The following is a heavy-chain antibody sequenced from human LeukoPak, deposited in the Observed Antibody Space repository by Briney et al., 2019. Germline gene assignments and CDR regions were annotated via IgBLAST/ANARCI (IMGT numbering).Heavy chain of an antibody. CDR2: ISSSSSYI. CDR3: ARDQYSSSWSIQH. J-gene: IGHJ1*01. CDR1: GFTFSSFV. Sequence: GGSLRLSCAASGFTFSSFVIHWVRRAPGKGLEWVSSISSSSSYIYYEDSVKGRFTISRDNAKNSLYLQMNSLRAEDTAVYYCARDQYSSSWSIQHWGQGTLVTVSS. V-gene: IGHV3-21*01. D-gene: IGHD6-13*01.